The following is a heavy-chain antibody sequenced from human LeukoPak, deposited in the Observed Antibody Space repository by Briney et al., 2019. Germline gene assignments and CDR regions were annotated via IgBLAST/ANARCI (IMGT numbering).Heavy chain of an antibody. CDR1: GYTFTSYY. D-gene: IGHD5-24*01. V-gene: IGHV1-46*01. CDR3: ARVMGRRDGYNCLGY. CDR2: VNPSGDST. Sequence: ASVKVSCKASGYTFTSYYMHWVRQAPGQGLEWMGIVNPSGDSTNYAQKFQGRVTMTRDTSTSTVYMELSSLRSEDTAVYYCARVMGRRDGYNCLGYWGQGTLVTVSS. J-gene: IGHJ4*02.